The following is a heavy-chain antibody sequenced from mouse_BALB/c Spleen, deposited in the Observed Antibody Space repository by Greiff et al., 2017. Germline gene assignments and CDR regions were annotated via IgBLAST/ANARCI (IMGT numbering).Heavy chain of an antibody. V-gene: IGHV5-17*02. J-gene: IGHJ2*01. CDR2: ISSGSSTI. Sequence: EVKLVESGGGLVQPGGSRKLSCAASGFTFSSFGMHWVRQAPEKGLEWVAYISSGSSTIYYADTVKGRFTISRDNPKNTLFLQMTSLRSEDTAMYYCARRTRDSYFDYWGQGTTLTVSS. CDR1: GFTFSSFG. CDR3: ARRTRDSYFDY.